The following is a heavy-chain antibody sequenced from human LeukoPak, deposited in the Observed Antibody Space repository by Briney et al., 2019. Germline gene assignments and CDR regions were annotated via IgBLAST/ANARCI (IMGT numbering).Heavy chain of an antibody. J-gene: IGHJ4*02. CDR3: ARETYCSGGTCFFGPDY. Sequence: PSETLSLTCTVSGGVIRTYYWSWIRQPPGKGLEYMGFIYYTGSTTYNPSLESRVTISVDTSKNQFSLQLTSVTAADTAVYHCARETYCSGGTCFFGPDYWGQGTLVTVSS. CDR1: GGVIRTYY. V-gene: IGHV4-59*12. D-gene: IGHD2-15*01. CDR2: IYYTGST.